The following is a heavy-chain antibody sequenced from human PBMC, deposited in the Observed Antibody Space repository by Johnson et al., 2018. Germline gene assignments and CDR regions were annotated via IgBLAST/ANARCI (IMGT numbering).Heavy chain of an antibody. CDR1: GFASGFTFNSYW. CDR3: VIDDPALAS. V-gene: IGHV3-74*01. D-gene: IGHD6-6*01. J-gene: IGHJ4*02. CDR2: INNDGTKT. Sequence: VQLQESGGGLVQPGGSLRLSCAASGFASGFTFNSYWMHWVRQVPGKGLVWVSRINNDGTKTYYADSVKGRFTISRDNAQNTPSLQMNSLRADDAAVYYCVIDDPALASGGQGTLVTVSS.